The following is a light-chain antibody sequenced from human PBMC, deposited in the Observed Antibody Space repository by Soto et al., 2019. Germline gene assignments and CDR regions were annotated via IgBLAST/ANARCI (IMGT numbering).Light chain of an antibody. CDR2: DAS. Sequence: EIVLTQSPATLSLSPGERATLSCRTSQSISSYLVWYQQKPGQPPRVLIYDASNRVTGIPVRFSGSGSGTDFTLTISSLEPEDFAVYYCLQRSIWPLTFGPGTKMDMK. V-gene: IGKV3-11*01. J-gene: IGKJ3*01. CDR1: QSISSY. CDR3: LQRSIWPLT.